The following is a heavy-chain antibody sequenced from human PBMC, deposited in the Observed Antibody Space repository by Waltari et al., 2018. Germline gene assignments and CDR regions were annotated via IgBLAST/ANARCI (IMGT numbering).Heavy chain of an antibody. D-gene: IGHD6-6*01. CDR3: AREGIIRRYSSSGMDV. CDR1: GYTFTSYA. J-gene: IGHJ6*02. CDR2: INAGNGNT. V-gene: IGHV1-3*01. Sequence: QVQLVQSGAEVKKPGASVKVSCKASGYTFTSYAMHWVRQAPGQRLEWMGWINAGNGNTKYSQKFQGRVTITRDTSASTAYMELSSLRSEDTAVYYCAREGIIRRYSSSGMDVWGQGTTVTVSS.